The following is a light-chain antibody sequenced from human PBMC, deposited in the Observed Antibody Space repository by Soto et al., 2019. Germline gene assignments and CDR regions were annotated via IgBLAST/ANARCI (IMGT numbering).Light chain of an antibody. J-gene: IGKJ3*01. Sequence: EIVMTQSPATLSVSPGERATLSCSASQNIVNNLAWYQQKPGQGPWLLIYGASTRATGVPARFSGSGSGTEFTLTISSLQSEDFALYYCQQYYDWPLTFGPGTKLDIK. CDR3: QQYYDWPLT. CDR2: GAS. V-gene: IGKV3-15*01. CDR1: QNIVNN.